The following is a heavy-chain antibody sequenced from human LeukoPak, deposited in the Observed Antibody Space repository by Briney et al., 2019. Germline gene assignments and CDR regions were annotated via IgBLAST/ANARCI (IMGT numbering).Heavy chain of an antibody. V-gene: IGHV4-59*11. D-gene: IGHD5-18*01. Sequence: SETLSLTCTVSGGSISSHYWSWIRQPPGKGLEWIGYIYYSGSTNYTPSLKSRVTISVDTSKNQFSLKLSSVTAADTAVYYCARAYSYGSTFDYWGQGTLVTVSS. CDR1: GGSISSHY. CDR3: ARAYSYGSTFDY. J-gene: IGHJ4*02. CDR2: IYYSGST.